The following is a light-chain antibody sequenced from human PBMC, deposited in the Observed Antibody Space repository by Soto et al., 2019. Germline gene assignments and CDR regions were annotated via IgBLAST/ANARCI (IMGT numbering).Light chain of an antibody. J-gene: IGKJ2*01. CDR3: QQYESSPPSYT. CDR1: QSLTSSY. CDR2: GAS. Sequence: EIGLTQSPGTLSLSPGERATLACRASQSLTSSYLAWYQQKPGQAPRLLIYGASSRATGIPDRLSGSGSGTGFTLTISRLEPEDFAVYYSQQYESSPPSYTFGQGTKLEIK. V-gene: IGKV3-20*01.